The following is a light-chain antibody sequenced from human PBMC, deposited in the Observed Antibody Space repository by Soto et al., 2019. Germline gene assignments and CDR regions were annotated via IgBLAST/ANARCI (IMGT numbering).Light chain of an antibody. CDR1: QSVLYSSNDKNY. V-gene: IGKV4-1*01. J-gene: IGKJ1*01. CDR2: WAS. Sequence: DIMMTQSPDSLAVSLAERATINCKSSQSVLYSSNDKNYLAWYQQKPGQPPKLLIYWASTRESGVPDRFSGSGSGTDFTLTISSLQAEDVAVYYCQQYYSTPRTFGQGTKVEIK. CDR3: QQYYSTPRT.